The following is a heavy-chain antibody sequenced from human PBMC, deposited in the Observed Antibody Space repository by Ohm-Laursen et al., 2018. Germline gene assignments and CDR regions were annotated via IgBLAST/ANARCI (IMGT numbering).Heavy chain of an antibody. CDR3: AKGGSGHMYNAIDV. Sequence: SLRLSCAASGLTFNSYEMNWVRQAPGKGLEWLSYISSSATIIYYADPVKGRFTISRDNAQKSLYLQMNSLRAEDTALYYCAKGGSGHMYNAIDVWGQGTTVPVTS. CDR1: GLTFNSYE. J-gene: IGHJ6*02. CDR2: ISSSATII. V-gene: IGHV3-48*03. D-gene: IGHD6-19*01.